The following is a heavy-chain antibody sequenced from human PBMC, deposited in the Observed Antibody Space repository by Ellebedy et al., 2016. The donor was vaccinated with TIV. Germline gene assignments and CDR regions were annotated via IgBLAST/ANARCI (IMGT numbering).Heavy chain of an antibody. V-gene: IGHV3-49*03. CDR2: IRSKAYGGTT. CDR3: TRDLYDSSGYYGY. Sequence: GGSLRLSCTASGFTFGDYAMSRFRQAPGKGLEWVGFIRSKAYGGTTEYAASVKGRFTISRDDSKSIAYLQMNSLKTEDTAVYYCTRDLYDSSGYYGYWGQGTLVTVSS. J-gene: IGHJ4*02. CDR1: GFTFGDYA. D-gene: IGHD3-22*01.